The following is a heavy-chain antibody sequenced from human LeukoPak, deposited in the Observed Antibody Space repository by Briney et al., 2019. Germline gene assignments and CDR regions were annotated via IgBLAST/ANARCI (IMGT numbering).Heavy chain of an antibody. CDR3: ARGGYQVDS. Sequence: SETLSLTCAVSGGSISSGGYSWSWIRQPPGKGLEWIGYIYHSGSTYYNPSLKSRVTISVDRSKNQFSLKLSSVTAADTAVYYCARGGYQVDSWGQGTLVSVSS. CDR2: IYHSGST. V-gene: IGHV4-30-2*01. D-gene: IGHD2-2*01. J-gene: IGHJ4*02. CDR1: GGSISSGGYS.